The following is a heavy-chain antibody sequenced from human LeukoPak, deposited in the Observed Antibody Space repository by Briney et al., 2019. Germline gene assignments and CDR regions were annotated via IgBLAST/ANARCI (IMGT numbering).Heavy chain of an antibody. Sequence: PSETLSLTCAVYGGSLSGYYWSWIRQPPGKGLEWIGRFYTSGSTNYNPSLKSRVTISVDTSKNQFSLKLSSVTAADTAVYYCARTYCGGDCRGYYYHYYMDVWGKGTTVTISS. CDR1: GGSLSGYY. CDR3: ARTYCGGDCRGYYYHYYMDV. V-gene: IGHV4-59*10. J-gene: IGHJ6*03. CDR2: FYTSGST. D-gene: IGHD2-21*02.